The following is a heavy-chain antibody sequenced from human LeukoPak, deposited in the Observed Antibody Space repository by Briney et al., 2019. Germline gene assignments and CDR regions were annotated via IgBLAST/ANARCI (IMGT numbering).Heavy chain of an antibody. J-gene: IGHJ4*02. D-gene: IGHD2-15*01. V-gene: IGHV4-34*01. CDR1: GGSFSGYY. Sequence: SSETLSLTCAVYGGSFSGYYWSWIRQPPGKGLEWIGEINHSGSTNYNPSLKSRVTISVDTSKNQFSLKLSSVTAADTAVYYCAASLGYCSGGSCSTRGYFDYWGQGTLVTVSS. CDR3: AASLGYCSGGSCSTRGYFDY. CDR2: INHSGST.